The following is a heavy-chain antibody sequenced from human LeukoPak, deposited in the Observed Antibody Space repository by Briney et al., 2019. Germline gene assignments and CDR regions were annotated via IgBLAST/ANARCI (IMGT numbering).Heavy chain of an antibody. Sequence: GRSLRLSCAASGFTFSSYAMHWVRQAPGKGLEWVAVISYDGSHKYYADSVKGRFTISRDNSKNTLYLQMNSLRAEDTAVYYCAGWIQLWSDYYYYMDVWGKGTTVTVSS. D-gene: IGHD5-18*01. J-gene: IGHJ6*03. CDR1: GFTFSSYA. V-gene: IGHV3-30*04. CDR3: AGWIQLWSDYYYYMDV. CDR2: ISYDGSHK.